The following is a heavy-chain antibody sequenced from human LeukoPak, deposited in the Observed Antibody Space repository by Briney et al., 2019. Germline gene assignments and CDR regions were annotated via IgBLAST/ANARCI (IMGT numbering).Heavy chain of an antibody. J-gene: IGHJ5*02. Sequence: GGSLRLSCAASGFTFSSYAMSWVRQAPGKGLEWVSAISGSGGSTYYADSVKGRFTISRDNSKNTLYLQMNSLRAEDTAVYYCASLYCSGGSCYSEGSWFDPWGQGTLVTVSS. V-gene: IGHV3-23*01. CDR3: ASLYCSGGSCYSEGSWFDP. CDR2: ISGSGGST. CDR1: GFTFSSYA. D-gene: IGHD2-15*01.